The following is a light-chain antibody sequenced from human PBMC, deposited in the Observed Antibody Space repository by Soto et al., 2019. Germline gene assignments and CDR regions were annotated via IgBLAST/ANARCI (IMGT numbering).Light chain of an antibody. CDR2: AAS. Sequence: DIQMTQSPTSLSASVGDRVTITCRASQDIRNFVAWYQQKPGKAPKLLIYAASILQSGLPSRFSGSGSGTDFTLTINSLQPEDVATSSCQKYSSVPVFGPGTKVEIK. J-gene: IGKJ3*01. CDR3: QKYSSVPV. V-gene: IGKV1-27*01. CDR1: QDIRNF.